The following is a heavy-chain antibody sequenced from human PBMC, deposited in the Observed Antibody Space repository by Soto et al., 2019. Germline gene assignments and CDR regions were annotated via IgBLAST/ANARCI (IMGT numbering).Heavy chain of an antibody. CDR1: GGSVSVPNYY. CDR3: ARVQRGTATTVVDAFDI. D-gene: IGHD1-1*01. Sequence: QVQLQQWGAGLLKPSETLSLTCAVYGGSVSVPNYYWSWIRQPPGKGLEWIGEMSHSGGSHFNPSPKSRATISMDTPTNQFSLKMSSVTAADTALYYCARVQRGTATTVVDAFDIWGPGTMVIVSS. V-gene: IGHV4-34*01. J-gene: IGHJ3*02. CDR2: MSHSGGS.